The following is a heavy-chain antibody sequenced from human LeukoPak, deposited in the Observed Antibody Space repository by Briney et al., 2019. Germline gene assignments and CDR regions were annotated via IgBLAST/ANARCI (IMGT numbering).Heavy chain of an antibody. CDR1: GYSISSGYY. CDR3: ARKSTAMAGSFDY. CDR2: IYYSGST. V-gene: IGHV4-38-2*01. D-gene: IGHD5-18*01. J-gene: IGHJ4*02. Sequence: SETLSLTCAVSGYSISSGYYWGWIRQPPGKGLEWIGSIYYSGSTYYNPSLKSRVTISVDTSKYQFSLKLSSVTAADTAVYYCARKSTAMAGSFDYWGQGTLVTVSS.